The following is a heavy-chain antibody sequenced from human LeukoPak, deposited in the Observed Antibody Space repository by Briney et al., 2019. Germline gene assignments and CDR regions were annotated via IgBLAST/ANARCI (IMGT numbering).Heavy chain of an antibody. CDR3: AKDTYYDILTGLDN. Sequence: GGSLRLSCAASGFTFNGYYMSWIRQAPGKGLEWVSYISSSGSTKHYADSVKGRFTFSRDNAKNSLYLQMNSLRAEDTALYYCAKDTYYDILTGLDNWGQGTLVTVSS. J-gene: IGHJ4*02. CDR1: GFTFNGYY. D-gene: IGHD3-9*01. V-gene: IGHV3-11*01. CDR2: ISSSGSTK.